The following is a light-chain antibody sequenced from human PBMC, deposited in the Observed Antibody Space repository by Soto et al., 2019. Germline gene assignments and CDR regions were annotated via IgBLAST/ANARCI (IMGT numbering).Light chain of an antibody. V-gene: IGKV3-11*01. J-gene: IGKJ5*01. Sequence: VLTQSPATLSLSLGERPTLPCRRSLNVTSYLAWYPQKPGQAPRLLIYDASNRAAGIPARFSGSGSGTDFTLTISSLEPEDFAIYYCQQRQYWPPITVGQGTRLEIK. CDR1: LNVTSY. CDR2: DAS. CDR3: QQRQYWPPIT.